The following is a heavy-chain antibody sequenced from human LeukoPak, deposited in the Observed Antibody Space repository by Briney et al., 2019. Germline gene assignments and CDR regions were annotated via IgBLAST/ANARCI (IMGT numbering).Heavy chain of an antibody. D-gene: IGHD3-22*01. Sequence: GRSLRLSCAASGFTFSSYAMHWVRQAPGKGLEWVAVISYDGSNKYYADSVKGRLTISRDNSKNTLYLQMNSLRAEDTAVYYCARAGDMIVGTFDIWGQGTMVTVSS. V-gene: IGHV3-30-3*01. CDR1: GFTFSSYA. CDR2: ISYDGSNK. J-gene: IGHJ3*02. CDR3: ARAGDMIVGTFDI.